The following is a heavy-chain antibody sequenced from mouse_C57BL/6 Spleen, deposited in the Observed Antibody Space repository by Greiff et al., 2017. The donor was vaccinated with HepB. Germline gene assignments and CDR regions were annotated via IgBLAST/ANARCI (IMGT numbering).Heavy chain of an antibody. J-gene: IGHJ2*01. Sequence: VQLQQSGAELVKPGASVKLSCTASGFNINDYYMHWVEQRPEQGLEWIGRIDPEDGETKYASKFQGKATITADTSSNTAYLQLSSLTSEDTAVYYCARSSNYYFDYWGQGTTLTVSS. V-gene: IGHV14-2*01. CDR2: IDPEDGET. CDR3: ARSSNYYFDY. D-gene: IGHD1-1*01. CDR1: GFNINDYY.